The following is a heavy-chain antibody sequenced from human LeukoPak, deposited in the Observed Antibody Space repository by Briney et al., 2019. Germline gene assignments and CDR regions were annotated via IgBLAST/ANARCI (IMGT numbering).Heavy chain of an antibody. D-gene: IGHD1-26*01. V-gene: IGHV3-23*01. CDR2: ISGSGGSA. Sequence: TGGSLRLSCAASGFTFNSYAMSWDRQAPGKGLEWVPAISGSGGSAYYADSVKGRFTISRDNSKNTLYLQMNSLRAEDTAVYYCAKGWADHYFDYWGQGTLVTVSS. CDR3: AKGWADHYFDY. J-gene: IGHJ4*02. CDR1: GFTFNSYA.